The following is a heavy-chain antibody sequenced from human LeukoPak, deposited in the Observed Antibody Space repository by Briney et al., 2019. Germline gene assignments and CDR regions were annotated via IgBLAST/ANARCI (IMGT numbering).Heavy chain of an antibody. J-gene: IGHJ4*02. D-gene: IGHD3-22*01. CDR2: ISGCGNYI. V-gene: IGHV3-21*01. CDR3: AKDQGFDYYDSSGYYLDY. CDR1: GFTFSSHN. Sequence: GGSLRLSCAASGFTFSSHNMNWVRQAPGKGLEWVSSISGCGNYIFYADSVKGRFTISRDSAKNSLSLQMNSLRAEDTAVYYCAKDQGFDYYDSSGYYLDYWGQGTLVTVSS.